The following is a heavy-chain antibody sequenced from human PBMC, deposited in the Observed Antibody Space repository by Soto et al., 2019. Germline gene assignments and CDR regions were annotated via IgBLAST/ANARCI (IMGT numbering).Heavy chain of an antibody. D-gene: IGHD5-18*01. CDR3: ARGRAELWLHADY. CDR1: GFTFSSYA. J-gene: IGHJ4*02. V-gene: IGHV3-30-3*01. Sequence: GGSLRLSCAASGFTFSSYARHWVRQSPGKGLEWVAVISYDGSNKYYADSVKGRFTISRDNSKNTLYLQMNSLRAEDTAVYYCARGRAELWLHADYWGEGTMIALSS. CDR2: ISYDGSNK.